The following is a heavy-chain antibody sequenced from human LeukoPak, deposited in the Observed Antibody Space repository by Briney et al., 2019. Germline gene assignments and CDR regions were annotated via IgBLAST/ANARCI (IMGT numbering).Heavy chain of an antibody. D-gene: IGHD2-2*01. CDR1: GYTCTSYG. CDR3: ARGENVVPAAKYYYYYYYMDV. J-gene: IGHJ6*03. V-gene: IGHV1-18*01. Sequence: ASVKVSCKASGYTCTSYGISWVRQAPGQGLEWMGWISAYNGNTNYAQKLQGRVTMTTDTSTSTAYMELRSLRSDDTAVYYCARGENVVPAAKYYYYYYYMDVWGKGTTVTVSS. CDR2: ISAYNGNT.